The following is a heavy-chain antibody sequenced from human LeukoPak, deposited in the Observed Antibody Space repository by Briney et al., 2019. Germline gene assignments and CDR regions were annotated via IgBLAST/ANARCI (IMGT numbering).Heavy chain of an antibody. CDR1: GYTFTGYY. CDR3: ARDPGSSAFDY. Sequence: ASVKVSCKASGYTFTGYYMHWVRQAPGQGLEWMGWINLNSGGTNYAQKFQGRVTMTRDTSISTAYMELSRLRSDDTAVYYCARDPGSSAFDYWGQGTLVTVSS. J-gene: IGHJ4*02. V-gene: IGHV1-2*02. D-gene: IGHD6-6*01. CDR2: INLNSGGT.